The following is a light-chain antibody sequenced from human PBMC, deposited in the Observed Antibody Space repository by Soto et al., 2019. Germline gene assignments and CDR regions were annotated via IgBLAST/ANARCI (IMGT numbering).Light chain of an antibody. CDR1: NIGGKS. J-gene: IGLJ1*01. CDR3: HVWDSSSDNYV. Sequence: SYELTQPPSVSVAPGQTARITCGENNIGGKSVHWYQQKPGQAPVLVVYDDSDRPSGIPDRFSGSNSGDTATLTIRRVEAGDEAEYYCHVWDSSSDNYVFGTGTRSQS. V-gene: IGLV3-21*02. CDR2: DDS.